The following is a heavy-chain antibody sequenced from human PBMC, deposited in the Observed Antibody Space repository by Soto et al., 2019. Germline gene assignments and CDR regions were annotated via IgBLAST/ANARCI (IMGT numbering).Heavy chain of an antibody. Sequence: GGSLRLSCAASGFTFSSYGMHWVRQAPGKGLEWVAVIWYDGSNKYYADSVKGRFTISRDNSKNTLYLQMNSLRAEDTAVYYCARSRGYCSGGSCYSGSYYYYGMDVWGQGTTVTVSS. D-gene: IGHD2-15*01. CDR3: ARSRGYCSGGSCYSGSYYYYGMDV. CDR2: IWYDGSNK. J-gene: IGHJ6*02. CDR1: GFTFSSYG. V-gene: IGHV3-33*01.